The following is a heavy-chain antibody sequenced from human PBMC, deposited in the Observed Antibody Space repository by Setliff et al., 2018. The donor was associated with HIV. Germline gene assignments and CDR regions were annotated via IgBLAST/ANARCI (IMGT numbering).Heavy chain of an antibody. V-gene: IGHV4-39*02. CDR3: ARTSYNFRGGPDS. Sequence: SETLSLTCTVSGASINSGYDYWVWIRQPPGKGLQWIGSIYNSASTYYSPSLKRRVIMSVDTSKNRFSLRLSSVSAADTAVYYCARTSYNFRGGPDSWGQGTLVTVSS. D-gene: IGHD2-15*01. CDR2: IYNSAST. J-gene: IGHJ4*02. CDR1: GASINSGYDY.